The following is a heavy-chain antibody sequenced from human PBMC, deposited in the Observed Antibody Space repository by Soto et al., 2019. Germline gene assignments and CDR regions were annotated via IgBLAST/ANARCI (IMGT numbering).Heavy chain of an antibody. CDR3: AKDPPLRYFDWLLWPANGPRGHHNWFDP. CDR2: ISGSGGST. Sequence: EVQLLESGGGLVQPGGSLRLSCAASGFTFSSYAMSWVRQAPGKGLEWVSAISGSGGSTYYADSVKGRFTISRDNSKNTLYLQMNSLRAEDTAVYYCAKDPPLRYFDWLLWPANGPRGHHNWFDPWGQGTLVTVSS. V-gene: IGHV3-23*01. J-gene: IGHJ5*02. D-gene: IGHD3-9*01. CDR1: GFTFSSYA.